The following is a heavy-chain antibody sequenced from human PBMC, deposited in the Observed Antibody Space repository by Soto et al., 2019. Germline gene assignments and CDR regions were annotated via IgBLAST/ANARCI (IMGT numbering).Heavy chain of an antibody. D-gene: IGHD3-9*01. V-gene: IGHV2-5*01. Sequence: SGPTLVNPTQHLTLTCPFSGFSLSTGGVAVGWIRQPPGKALEWLALIYWNDDKLYSPSLKTRLTVTKDTSKNQVVLTMTNVGPVDTATYYCAHKLRYLDPMDVWGQGTTVTV. CDR3: AHKLRYLDPMDV. CDR2: IYWNDDK. J-gene: IGHJ6*02. CDR1: GFSLSTGGVA.